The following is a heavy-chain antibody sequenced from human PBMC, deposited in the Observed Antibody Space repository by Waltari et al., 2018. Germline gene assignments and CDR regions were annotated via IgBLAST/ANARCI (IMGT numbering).Heavy chain of an antibody. Sequence: QVQLVQSGSELKKPGASVKVSCKASGYTFTSYAMNWVRQAPGQGLEWMGWINTNTGNPTYAQGFTGRFVFSLDTSDSTAYLQISSLKAEDTAVYDWATGQVTMVRCYYYYYGMDVWGQGTTVTVSS. CDR3: ATGQVTMVRCYYYYYGMDV. V-gene: IGHV7-4-1*02. J-gene: IGHJ6*02. D-gene: IGHD3-10*01. CDR2: INTNTGNP. CDR1: GYTFTSYA.